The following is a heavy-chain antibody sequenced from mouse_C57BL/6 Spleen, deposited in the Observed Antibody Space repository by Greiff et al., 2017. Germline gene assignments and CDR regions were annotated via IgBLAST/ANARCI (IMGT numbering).Heavy chain of an antibody. J-gene: IGHJ1*03. CDR3: TTKDYGSSYWYFDV. CDR2: IDPEDGDT. CDR1: GFNIKDYY. V-gene: IGHV14-1*01. D-gene: IGHD1-1*01. Sequence: VQLKQSGAELVRPGASVKLSCTASGFNIKDYYMHWVKQRPEQGLEWIGWIDPEDGDTEYAPKFQGKATMTADTSSNTAYMKLSSLTSEDTAVYYCTTKDYGSSYWYFDVWGTGTTGTVSS.